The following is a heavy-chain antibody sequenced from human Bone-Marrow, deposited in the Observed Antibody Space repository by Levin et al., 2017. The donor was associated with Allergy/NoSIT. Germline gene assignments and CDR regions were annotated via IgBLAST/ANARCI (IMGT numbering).Heavy chain of an antibody. V-gene: IGHV3-30*18. CDR1: GFPFSSYG. CDR3: AKDPAAALFYGGGDCYSSSLDY. CDR2: ISYDGSNK. D-gene: IGHD2-21*02. J-gene: IGHJ4*02. Sequence: LSLTCAASGFPFSSYGMHWVRPAPGKGLEWVAVISYDGSNKYYADSVKGRFTISRDNSKNTLYLQMNSLRAEDTAVYYCAKDPAAALFYGGGDCYSSSLDYWGQGTLVTVSS.